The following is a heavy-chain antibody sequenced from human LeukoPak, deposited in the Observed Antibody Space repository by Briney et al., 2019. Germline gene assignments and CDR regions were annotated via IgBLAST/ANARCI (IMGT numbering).Heavy chain of an antibody. J-gene: IGHJ6*02. CDR1: GGSISSGGYY. CDR2: IYYSGST. D-gene: IGHD6-19*01. CDR3: ARGYSSGWYGGYYGMDV. Sequence: PSETLSLTCTVSGGSISSGGYYWSWIRQHPGKGLEWIGYIYYSGSTNYNPSLKSRVTISVDTSKNQFSLKLSSVTAADTAVYYCARGYSSGWYGGYYGMDVWGQGTTVTVSS. V-gene: IGHV4-61*08.